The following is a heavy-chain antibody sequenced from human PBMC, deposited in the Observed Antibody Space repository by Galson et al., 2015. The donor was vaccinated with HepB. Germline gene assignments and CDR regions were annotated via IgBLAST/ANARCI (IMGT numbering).Heavy chain of an antibody. CDR2: VAHDGTVQ. CDR3: AKEPGPRASPWYFDL. J-gene: IGHJ2*01. Sequence: SLRLSCAASGFVFSEYGMHWVRQPPGKALEWVAVVAHDGTVQCYADSVKGRFTVSRDNSKNTMYLQLNSPRPEDAGLYYCAKEPGPRASPWYFDLWGRGTLVTVSS. CDR1: GFVFSEYG. D-gene: IGHD3-10*01. V-gene: IGHV3-30*18.